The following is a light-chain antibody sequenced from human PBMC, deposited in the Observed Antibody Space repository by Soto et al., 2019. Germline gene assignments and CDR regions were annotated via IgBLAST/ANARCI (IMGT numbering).Light chain of an antibody. CDR1: TSDVGSYKF. CDR2: EVS. V-gene: IGLV2-23*02. Sequence: QSALTQPASVSGSPGQASTISCTGTTSDVGSYKFFSWYQQHPGEDPKLVVYEVSKRPSGVSTRFSGSKSGNTASLTISGVEAEDEAYYHFCSYAGKSTRVFGGGTKVTVL. CDR3: CSYAGKSTRV. J-gene: IGLJ3*02.